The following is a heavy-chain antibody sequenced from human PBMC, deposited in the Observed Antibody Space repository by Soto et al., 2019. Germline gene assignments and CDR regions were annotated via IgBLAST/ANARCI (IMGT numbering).Heavy chain of an antibody. V-gene: IGHV3-74*01. CDR2: INTDGSQK. CDR3: ARGDYYDSSGPFSDAFDI. D-gene: IGHD3-22*01. CDR1: GLTFRSYW. J-gene: IGHJ3*02. Sequence: GGSLRLSCAASGLTFRSYWMHWVRQAPGKGLVWVSRINTDGSQKWYVDSVKGRFTISRDNAKNSLYLQMNSLRGEDTAVYYCARGDYYDSSGPFSDAFDIWGQGTMVT.